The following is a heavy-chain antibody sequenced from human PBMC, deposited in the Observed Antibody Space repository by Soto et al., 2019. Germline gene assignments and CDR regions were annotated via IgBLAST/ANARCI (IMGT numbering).Heavy chain of an antibody. V-gene: IGHV3-33*01. D-gene: IGHD2-15*01. J-gene: IGHJ4*02. CDR1: GFTFSSYG. CDR3: ARDSLGGGFDY. CDR2: IWYDGSNK. Sequence: QVQLVESGGGVVQPGRSLRLSCAASGFTFSSYGMHWVRQAPGKGLEWVAVIWYDGSNKYYADSVKGRFTISRDNSKNTLYLQMNSLRAEATAVDYCARDSLGGGFDYWGQGTLVTVSS.